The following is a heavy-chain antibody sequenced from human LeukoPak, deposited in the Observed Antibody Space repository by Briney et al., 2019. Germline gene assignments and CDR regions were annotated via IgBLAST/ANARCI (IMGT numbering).Heavy chain of an antibody. CDR3: ARDQPQGFTDAFDI. V-gene: IGHV4-30-2*01. CDR2: IYHSGST. Sequence: PSQTLSLTCTVSGGSISSGGYYWSWIRQPPGKGLEWIGYIYHSGSTYYNPSLKSRVTISVDRSKNQFSLKLSSVTAADTAVYYCARDQPQGFTDAFDIWGQGTMVTVSS. J-gene: IGHJ3*02. CDR1: GGSISSGGYY.